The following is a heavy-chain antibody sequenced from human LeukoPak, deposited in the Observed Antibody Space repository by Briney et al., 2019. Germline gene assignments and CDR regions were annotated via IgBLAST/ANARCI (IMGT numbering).Heavy chain of an antibody. CDR1: GFTVSSNY. CDR3: ANSLTTDYYMDV. D-gene: IGHD4-11*01. Sequence: GGSLRLSCAASGFTVSSNYMSWVRQAPGKGLEWVSVIYSGGSTYYADSVKGRFTISRDNSKNTLYLQMNSLRAEDTAVYYCANSLTTDYYMDVWGKRTTVTVSS. J-gene: IGHJ6*03. CDR2: IYSGGST. V-gene: IGHV3-66*02.